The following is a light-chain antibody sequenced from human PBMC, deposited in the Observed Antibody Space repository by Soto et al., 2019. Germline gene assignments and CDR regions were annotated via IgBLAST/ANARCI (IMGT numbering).Light chain of an antibody. CDR3: QQYGSSPLT. J-gene: IGKJ4*01. V-gene: IGKV3-20*01. CDR2: GAS. CDR1: EIINTNY. Sequence: EIVLTQSPGTLSLSPGERAALSCRANEIINTNYLAWYQQIPGQAPRLLIYGASSRATGIPDRLSGSGSGTDFTLTISSLEREDFEVYYSQQYGSSPLTFGGGNTVEIK.